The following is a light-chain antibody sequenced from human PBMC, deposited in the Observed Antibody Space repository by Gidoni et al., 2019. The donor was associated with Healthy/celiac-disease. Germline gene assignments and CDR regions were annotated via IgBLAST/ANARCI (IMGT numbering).Light chain of an antibody. Sequence: QSALTQPRSVSGSPGQSVTISCTGTRSDVGGYNYVSWYQQHPGKAPKLMIYDVSNRPSGVTDSFYGSKSGNTASLTISGLQAEDEADYYCCSYAGSYTLVFGGGTKLTVL. J-gene: IGLJ2*01. CDR2: DVS. CDR3: CSYAGSYTLV. V-gene: IGLV2-11*01. CDR1: RSDVGGYNY.